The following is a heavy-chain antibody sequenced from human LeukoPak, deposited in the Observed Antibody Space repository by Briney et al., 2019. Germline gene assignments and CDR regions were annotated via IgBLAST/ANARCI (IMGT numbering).Heavy chain of an antibody. D-gene: IGHD6-6*01. CDR1: GFTFSNCA. Sequence: PGGSLRLSCAASGFTFSNCAMHWVRQAPGKGLEWVANIKQDGSEKYYVDSVKGRFTISRDNAKNSLYLQMNSLRAEDTAVYYCARDGELVGGYWGQGTLVTVSS. CDR2: IKQDGSEK. CDR3: ARDGELVGGY. J-gene: IGHJ4*02. V-gene: IGHV3-7*01.